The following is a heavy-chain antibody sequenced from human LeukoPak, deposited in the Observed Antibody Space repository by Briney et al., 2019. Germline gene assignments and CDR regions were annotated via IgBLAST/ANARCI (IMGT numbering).Heavy chain of an antibody. CDR2: ISAGGTAE. Sequence: GGSLRLSCVASGFTFSDYYMSWIRQAPGKGPEWVSCISAGGTAEYYADSVKGRFTISRDTARNSVFLQMNSLRAGDTALYYCARGPQYYDILTGYSNAPFDVWGQGTMVTVSS. D-gene: IGHD3-9*01. CDR1: GFTFSDYY. CDR3: ARGPQYYDILTGYSNAPFDV. V-gene: IGHV3-11*01. J-gene: IGHJ3*01.